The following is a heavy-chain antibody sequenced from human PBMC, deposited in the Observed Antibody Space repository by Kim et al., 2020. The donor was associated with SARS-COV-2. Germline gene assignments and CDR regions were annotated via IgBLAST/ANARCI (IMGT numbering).Heavy chain of an antibody. V-gene: IGHV1-69*13. D-gene: IGHD6-19*01. CDR2: IIPIFGTA. CDR3: AREGSVRLTRIAVAGFNWFDP. CDR1: GGTFSSYA. J-gene: IGHJ5*02. Sequence: SVKVSCKASGGTFSSYAISWVRQAPGQGLEWMGGIIPIFGTANYAQKFQGRVTITADESTSTAYMELSSLRSEDTAVYYCAREGSVRLTRIAVAGFNWFDPWGQGTLVTVSS.